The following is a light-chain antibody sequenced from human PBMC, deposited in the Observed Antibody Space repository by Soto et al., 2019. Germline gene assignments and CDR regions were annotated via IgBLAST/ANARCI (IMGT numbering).Light chain of an antibody. Sequence: DIQMTQSPSTLSASVGDRVTITCRASQSISSWLAWYQQKPGKAPKLLIYDASSLESGVPSRFSGSGPGTEFTLTISSLQPDDFATYYCQQYNSYLLTFGGGTKVDSK. CDR1: QSISSW. CDR2: DAS. CDR3: QQYNSYLLT. J-gene: IGKJ4*01. V-gene: IGKV1-5*01.